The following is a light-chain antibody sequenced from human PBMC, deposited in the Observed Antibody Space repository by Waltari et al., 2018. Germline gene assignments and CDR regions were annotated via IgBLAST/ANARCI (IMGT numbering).Light chain of an antibody. V-gene: IGLV3-19*01. CDR3: HSRETCSTRL. J-gene: IGLJ2*01. CDR1: SPRRYY. Sequence: SSDLTQDPSVSVALGQTVRITCQGDSPRRYYASWYQQRPGQAPILGLDGPGNRPSGIPDRFSGSTSGNTASLTITGAQAEDEADYYCHSRETCSTRLFGGGTRLTV. CDR2: GPG.